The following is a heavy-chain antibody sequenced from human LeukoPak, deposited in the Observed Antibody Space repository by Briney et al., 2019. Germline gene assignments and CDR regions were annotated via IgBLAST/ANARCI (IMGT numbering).Heavy chain of an antibody. J-gene: IGHJ4*02. CDR2: TSSSDAGT. CDR1: GFIFSRYS. CDR3: ARAPVTSCRGAYCYPFDY. Sequence: HPGGSLRLSCEASGFIFSRYSMNWVRQAPGKGLEWVSATSSSDAGTYYADSVRGRFTISRDNSKNTLYLQMNSLRLEDAAVYFCARAPVTSCRGAYCYPFDYWGQGTQVTVSS. V-gene: IGHV3-23*01. D-gene: IGHD2-21*01.